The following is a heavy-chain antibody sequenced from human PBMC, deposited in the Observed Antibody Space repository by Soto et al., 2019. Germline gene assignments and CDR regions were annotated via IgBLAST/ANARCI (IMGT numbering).Heavy chain of an antibody. J-gene: IGHJ6*02. CDR2: ISYDGSNK. V-gene: IGHV3-30*18. D-gene: IGHD2-15*01. CDR1: GFTFSNYG. Sequence: VVSLRISCVASGFTFSNYGMHWVRQAPGKGLEWVAVISYDGSNKYYADSVKGRFTISRDNSKNTLYLQMTSLRTEDTALYYCAKLDEGGLQYAYYAMDVWGQGTTVTVS. CDR3: AKLDEGGLQYAYYAMDV.